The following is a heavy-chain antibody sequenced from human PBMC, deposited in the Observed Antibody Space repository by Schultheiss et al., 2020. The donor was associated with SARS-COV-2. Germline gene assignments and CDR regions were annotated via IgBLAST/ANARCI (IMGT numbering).Heavy chain of an antibody. V-gene: IGHV3-23*01. J-gene: IGHJ4*02. CDR1: GFTVSSNY. CDR3: AKSREFYPSFDY. D-gene: IGHD3-10*01. CDR2: ISGSGGST. Sequence: GESLKISCAASGFTVSSNYMTWVRQAPGKGLEWVSAISGSGGSTYYADSVKGRFTISRDNSKNTLYLQMNSLRAEDTAVYYCAKSREFYPSFDYWGQGTLVTVSS.